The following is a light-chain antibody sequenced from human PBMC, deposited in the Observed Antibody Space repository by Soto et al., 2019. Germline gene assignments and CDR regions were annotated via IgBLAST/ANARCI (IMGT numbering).Light chain of an antibody. CDR1: SSNIGAGYD. Sequence: QSVLTQPPSVSGAPGQRVTISCTGSSSNIGAGYDIHWYHPLPGTAPKLLIYGNTNRPSGVPDRFSGSKSGTSASLAITGLQAEDEADYYCQSYDSSLSGYVFGTGTKLTVL. CDR2: GNT. V-gene: IGLV1-40*01. CDR3: QSYDSSLSGYV. J-gene: IGLJ1*01.